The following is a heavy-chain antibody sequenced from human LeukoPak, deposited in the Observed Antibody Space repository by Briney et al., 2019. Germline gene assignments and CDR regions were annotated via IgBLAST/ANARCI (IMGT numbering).Heavy chain of an antibody. V-gene: IGHV4-59*08. Sequence: SETLSLTCIVSGGSLSNHYWNWIRQPPGKGLEWIGYIYYTGNTNYNPSLKSRVTISVDTPKDQFSLNLSSVTAADTAVYYCARAPCSGGSCQEGLDYWGRGTLVTVSS. J-gene: IGHJ4*02. CDR1: GGSLSNHY. CDR3: ARAPCSGGSCQEGLDY. D-gene: IGHD2-15*01. CDR2: IYYTGNT.